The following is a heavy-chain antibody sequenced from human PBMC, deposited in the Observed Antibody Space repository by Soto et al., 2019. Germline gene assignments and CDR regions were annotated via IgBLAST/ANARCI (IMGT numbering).Heavy chain of an antibody. V-gene: IGHV4-30-2*01. CDR1: GSFITTAGYS. J-gene: IGHJ6*01. Sequence: SDTLSPTCPVSGSFITTAGYSWRLIRQPPGKALLWIGHLHPNGNDYPEPSLKSRVSISLXRSKIQFSLKMTYVTAADTALYYCASRPFYYYGLDVWGQGTTVT. CDR3: ASRPFYYYGLDV. CDR2: LHPNGND.